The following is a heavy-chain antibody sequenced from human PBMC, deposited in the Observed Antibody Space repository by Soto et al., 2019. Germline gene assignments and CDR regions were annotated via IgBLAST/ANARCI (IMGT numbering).Heavy chain of an antibody. J-gene: IGHJ6*02. CDR3: ASRTTNYYYYGMDV. Sequence: TSETLSLTCAVCGGSISSGGYSGSWIRQPPGKGLEWIGYIYHSGSTYYNPSLKSRVTISVDRSKNQFSLKLSFVTAADTAVYYCASRTTNYYYYGMDVWGQGTTVTVSS. CDR2: IYHSGST. V-gene: IGHV4-30-2*01. CDR1: GGSISSGGYS. D-gene: IGHD1-7*01.